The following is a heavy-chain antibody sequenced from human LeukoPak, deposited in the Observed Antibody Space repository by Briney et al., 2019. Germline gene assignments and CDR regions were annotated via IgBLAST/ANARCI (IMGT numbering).Heavy chain of an antibody. V-gene: IGHV1-8*01. CDR2: MNPNSGNT. Sequence: ASVKVSCKASGYTFTSYDINWVRQAPGQGLEWMGWMNPNSGNTGYAQKFQGRVTMTRNTSISTAYMELSSLRSEDTAVYDCARVGILLWCGELLPHGMDVWGQGTTVTVSS. CDR3: ARVGILLWCGELLPHGMDV. CDR1: GYTFTSYD. D-gene: IGHD3-10*01. J-gene: IGHJ6*02.